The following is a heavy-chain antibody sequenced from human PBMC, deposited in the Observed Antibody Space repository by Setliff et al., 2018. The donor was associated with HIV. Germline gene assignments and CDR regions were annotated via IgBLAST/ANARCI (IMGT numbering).Heavy chain of an antibody. CDR3: AREFPGGTYGFDY. V-gene: IGHV1-46*01. CDR2: INPSGGEP. J-gene: IGHJ4*02. CDR1: GHSFTTYF. Sequence: ASVKVSCKASGHSFTTYFLHWVRQAPGQGLEWMGMINPSGGEPSYAQKFLGRVTVTRDTSTSTVYMDLSSLRFEDTAVYYCAREFPGGTYGFDYWGQGTLVTVSS. D-gene: IGHD1-26*01.